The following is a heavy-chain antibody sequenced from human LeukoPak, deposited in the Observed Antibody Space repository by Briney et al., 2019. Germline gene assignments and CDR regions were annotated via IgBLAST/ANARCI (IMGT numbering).Heavy chain of an antibody. V-gene: IGHV7-4-1*02. CDR3: ARGKKTIFGVVITKMPGDY. CDR1: GYTFTSYA. Sequence: ASVKVSCKASGYTFTSYAMNWVRQAPGQGLEWMGWINTNTGNPTYAQGFTGRFVFSLDTSVSTAYLQISSLKAEDTAVYYCARGKKTIFGVVITKMPGDYWGQGTLVTVSS. D-gene: IGHD3-3*01. J-gene: IGHJ4*02. CDR2: INTNTGNP.